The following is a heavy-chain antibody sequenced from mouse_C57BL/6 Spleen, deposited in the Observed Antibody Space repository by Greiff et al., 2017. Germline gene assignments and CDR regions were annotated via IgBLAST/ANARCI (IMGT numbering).Heavy chain of an antibody. D-gene: IGHD1-1*01. Sequence: VQLQQPGAELVRPGSSVKLSCKASGYTFTSYWMDWVKQRPGQGLEWIGNIYPSDSETHYNQKFKDKATLTVDKSSSTAYMQLSSLTSEDSAVYYCARSGGNYYGSSYGAYWGQGTLVTVSA. CDR2: IYPSDSET. V-gene: IGHV1-61*01. CDR3: ARSGGNYYGSSYGAY. CDR1: GYTFTSYW. J-gene: IGHJ3*01.